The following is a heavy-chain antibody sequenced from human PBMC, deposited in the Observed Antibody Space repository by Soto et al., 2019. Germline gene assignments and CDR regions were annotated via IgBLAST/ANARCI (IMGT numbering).Heavy chain of an antibody. CDR1: GGTFSSYA. CDR2: IIPIFGTA. D-gene: IGHD3-22*01. V-gene: IGHV1-69*13. J-gene: IGHJ3*02. CDR3: ARDGRLDYDSSGYYSPSYAFDI. Sequence: ASVKVSCKASGGTFSSYAISWVRQAPGQGLEWMGGIIPIFGTANYAQKFQGRVTITADESTSKAYMELSSLRSEDTAVYYCARDGRLDYDSSGYYSPSYAFDIWGQGTMVTVSS.